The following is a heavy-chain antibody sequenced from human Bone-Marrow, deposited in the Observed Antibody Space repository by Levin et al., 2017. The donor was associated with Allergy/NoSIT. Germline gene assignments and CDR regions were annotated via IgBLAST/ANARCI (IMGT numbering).Heavy chain of an antibody. D-gene: IGHD6-6*01. CDR3: AKDSYSSSSFAAGY. CDR1: GFTFSSYA. V-gene: IGHV3-23*01. Sequence: GGSLRLSCAASGFTFSSYAMSWVRQAPGKGLEWVSAISGSGGSTYYADSVKGRFTISRDNSKNTLYLQMNSLRAEDTAVYYCAKDSYSSSSFAAGYWGQGTLVTVSS. J-gene: IGHJ4*02. CDR2: ISGSGGST.